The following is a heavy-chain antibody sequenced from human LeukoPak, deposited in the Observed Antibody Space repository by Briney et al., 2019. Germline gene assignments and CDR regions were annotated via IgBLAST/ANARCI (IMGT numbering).Heavy chain of an antibody. Sequence: PSETLSLTCTVYGDSISSGSYYWGWIRQSPGKGLEWIGSIYSTGNTLYTPSLKSRVAISVDTSKNSFSLNLHSVTAADTAVYYCARDLWSTGAGVFDFWGQGALVAVSS. V-gene: IGHV4-39*07. D-gene: IGHD2-21*01. J-gene: IGHJ4*02. CDR1: GDSISSGSYY. CDR3: ARDLWSTGAGVFDF. CDR2: IYSTGNT.